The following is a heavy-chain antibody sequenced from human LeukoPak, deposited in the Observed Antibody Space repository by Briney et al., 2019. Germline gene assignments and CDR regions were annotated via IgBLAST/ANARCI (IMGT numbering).Heavy chain of an antibody. Sequence: SETLSLTCTVSGGSISSSSYYWGWIRQPPGKGLEWIGSIYYSGSTYYNPSLRSRVTISVDTSKNQFSLKLTSVTAADTAVYYCARQSPYYDILTGYLDYWGQGTLVTVSS. CDR3: ARQSPYYDILTGYLDY. CDR2: IYYSGST. J-gene: IGHJ4*02. CDR1: GGSISSSSYY. D-gene: IGHD3-9*01. V-gene: IGHV4-39*01.